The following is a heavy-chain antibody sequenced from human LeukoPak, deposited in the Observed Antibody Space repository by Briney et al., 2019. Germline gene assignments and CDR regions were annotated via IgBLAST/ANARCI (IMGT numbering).Heavy chain of an antibody. CDR1: RFTLRQFW. J-gene: IGHJ5*02. Sequence: GWSVPLSCPACRFTLRQFWRSWVRQAPAKGLEWVANIKQDGSEKYYVDSVTGRFTISRDNAKNSLFLQMDSLRAEDTAIYYCARGTFYSDSSSSYSPFNRWGQGTLVTVSS. CDR3: ARGTFYSDSSSSYSPFNR. V-gene: IGHV3-7*03. CDR2: IKQDGSEK. D-gene: IGHD3-22*01.